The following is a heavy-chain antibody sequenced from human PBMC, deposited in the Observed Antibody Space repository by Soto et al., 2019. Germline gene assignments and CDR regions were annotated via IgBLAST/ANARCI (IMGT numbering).Heavy chain of an antibody. Sequence: GGSLRLSCAASGFTFSSYAMSWVRQAPGKGLEWVSAISGSGGSTYYADSVKGRFTISRDNSKNTLYLQMNSLRAEDTAVYYCTKGPSGLLRYFGCPPSPTVYFAYWGQGTLVTVSS. CDR1: GFTFSSYA. V-gene: IGHV3-23*01. CDR2: ISGSGGST. CDR3: TKGPSGLLRYFGCPPSPTVYFAY. J-gene: IGHJ4*02. D-gene: IGHD3-9*01.